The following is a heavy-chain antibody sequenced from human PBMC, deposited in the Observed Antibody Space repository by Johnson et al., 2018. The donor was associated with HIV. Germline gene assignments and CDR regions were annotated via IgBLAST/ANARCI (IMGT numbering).Heavy chain of an antibody. CDR3: ARGSTMRVSAFDL. CDR2: IKSDGSSI. CDR1: GFTFSNYW. V-gene: IGHV3-74*02. Sequence: VRLVESGGGVVRPGRSLRLSCAASGFTFSNYWMHWVRQAPGKGLVWVSRIKSDGSSINYADSVKGRFTISRDNAKNTLYLQMNSLRTEDTAVYYCARGSTMRVSAFDLWGQGTMVTVSS. J-gene: IGHJ3*01. D-gene: IGHD3-22*01.